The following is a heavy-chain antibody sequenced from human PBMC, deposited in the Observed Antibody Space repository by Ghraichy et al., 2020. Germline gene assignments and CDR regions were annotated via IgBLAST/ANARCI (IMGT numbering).Heavy chain of an antibody. V-gene: IGHV3-23*01. CDR1: GFTVRDYA. J-gene: IGHJ4*02. CDR2: IRRRVVTT. CDR3: AKDSDKSLAFDS. Sequence: GGSLRLSCVGSGFTVRDYAMSWVRQPPGKGLEWVSEIRRRVVTTAYADPVRGRFTITRDNAKNTLYLQMRSLRVDDTAVYYCAKDSDKSLAFDSWGQGTLVTVSS. D-gene: IGHD3-16*02.